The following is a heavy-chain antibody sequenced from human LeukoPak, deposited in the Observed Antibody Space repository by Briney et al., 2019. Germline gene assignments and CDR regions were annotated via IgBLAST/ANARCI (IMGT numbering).Heavy chain of an antibody. CDR2: ISPGGEIT. CDR3: AKDNGWLHYCH. V-gene: IGHV3-23*01. D-gene: IGHD5-24*01. Sequence: GGTLRLSCAASGFTFSIYGMNWVHQAPGKGLEWVSGISPGGEITYYADSVKGRFTISRDNSKNTVSLQIHSLRAEDTATYYCAKDNGWLHYCHWGQGTLVTVSS. J-gene: IGHJ4*02. CDR1: GFTFSIYG.